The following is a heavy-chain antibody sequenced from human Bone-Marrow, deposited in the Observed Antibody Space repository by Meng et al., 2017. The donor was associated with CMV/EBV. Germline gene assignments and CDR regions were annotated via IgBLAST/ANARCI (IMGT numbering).Heavy chain of an antibody. Sequence: GESLKISCAASGFTFSSYSMNWVRQAPGKGLEWVSSISSSSSYIYYADSVKGRFTISRDNAKNSLYLQMNSLRAEDTAVYYCARDVSYGMDVWGQGTRVTVSS. J-gene: IGHJ6*02. CDR2: ISSSSSYI. CDR3: ARDVSYGMDV. CDR1: GFTFSSYS. V-gene: IGHV3-21*01.